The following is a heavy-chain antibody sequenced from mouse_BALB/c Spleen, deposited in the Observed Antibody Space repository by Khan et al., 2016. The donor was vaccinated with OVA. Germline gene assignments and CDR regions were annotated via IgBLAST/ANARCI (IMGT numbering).Heavy chain of an antibody. Sequence: EVELVESGGGLVQSGGSRKLSCAASGFTFTSYGMHWIRQAPEKGLEWVAYISSDSNTIYYADTVKGRFTISRDNPKHTLFLQMTSLRSGDTAMYFCSTSYFYGYYFDYWGQGTTLTGSS. CDR1: GFTFTSYG. CDR3: STSYFYGYYFDY. D-gene: IGHD1-1*01. CDR2: ISSDSNTI. J-gene: IGHJ2*01. V-gene: IGHV5-17*02.